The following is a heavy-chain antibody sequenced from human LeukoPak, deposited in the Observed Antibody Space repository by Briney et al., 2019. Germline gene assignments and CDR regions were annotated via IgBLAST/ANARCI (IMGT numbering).Heavy chain of an antibody. CDR2: ISSSSTYV. CDR3: AKDTWSDY. D-gene: IGHD2-8*02. V-gene: IGHV3-21*04. J-gene: IGHJ4*02. Sequence: PGGSLRLSCAASGFTFSSYSMNWVRQAPGRGLEWVSTISSSSTYVYYADSVKGRFTISRDNSKNTLYLQMNSLRAEDTAVYYCAKDTWSDYWGQGTLVTVSS. CDR1: GFTFSSYS.